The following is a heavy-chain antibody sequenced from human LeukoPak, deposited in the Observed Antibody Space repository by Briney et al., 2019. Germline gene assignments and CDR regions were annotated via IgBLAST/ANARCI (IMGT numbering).Heavy chain of an antibody. Sequence: SVKVSCKASGGTFSSYAISWVRQAPGQGLEWMGRITPIFGTANYAQTFQGRVTITADKSTNTAYMELSSLRSEDTAVYCCARDGAGGYCSSTRCYVFDPWGQGTLVTVSS. CDR1: GGTFSSYA. CDR3: ARDGAGGYCSSTRCYVFDP. CDR2: ITPIFGTA. J-gene: IGHJ5*02. D-gene: IGHD2-2*01. V-gene: IGHV1-69*06.